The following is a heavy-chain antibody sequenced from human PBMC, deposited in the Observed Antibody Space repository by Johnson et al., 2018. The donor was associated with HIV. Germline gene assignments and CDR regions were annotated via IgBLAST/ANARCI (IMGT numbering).Heavy chain of an antibody. CDR1: GFTISSNY. CDR2: ISYDGSNK. Sequence: QVQLVESGGGLVQPGGSLRLSCAASGFTISSNYMSWVRQAPGKGLEWVAVISYDGSNKYYADSVKGRFTISRDNSKNTLYLQMNSLRAEDTAVYYCAREDSSGYFDGFDVWGQGTMVTVSS. J-gene: IGHJ3*01. CDR3: AREDSSGYFDGFDV. D-gene: IGHD3-22*01. V-gene: IGHV3-30-3*01.